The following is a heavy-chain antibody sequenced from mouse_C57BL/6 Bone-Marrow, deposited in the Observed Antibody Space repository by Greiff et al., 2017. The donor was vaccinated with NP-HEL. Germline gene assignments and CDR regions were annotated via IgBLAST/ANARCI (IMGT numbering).Heavy chain of an antibody. Sequence: QVTLKVSGPGILQPSQTLSLTCSFSGFSLSTSGMGVGWIHQPSGNGLEWLAHIWWNDNKYYNTALKRRLTISKDTSNNQVFRKIASVDTADTATYYVARIRSDYYGSSPYFDYWGQGTTLTVSS. J-gene: IGHJ2*01. CDR1: GFSLSTSGMG. CDR2: IWWNDNK. CDR3: ARIRSDYYGSSPYFDY. V-gene: IGHV8-11*01. D-gene: IGHD1-1*01.